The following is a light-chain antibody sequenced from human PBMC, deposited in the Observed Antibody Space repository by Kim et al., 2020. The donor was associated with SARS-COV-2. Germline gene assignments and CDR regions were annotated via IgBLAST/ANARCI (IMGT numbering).Light chain of an antibody. CDR3: QSYDSSLSGYV. Sequence: QRVTISCTGSSSNIGAGYDVHWYQQLPGKAPKLLIYGNSNRPSGVPDRFSGSKSGTSASLAITGLQAEDEADYYCQSYDSSLSGYVFGTGTKVTVL. CDR1: SSNIGAGYD. J-gene: IGLJ1*01. CDR2: GNS. V-gene: IGLV1-40*01.